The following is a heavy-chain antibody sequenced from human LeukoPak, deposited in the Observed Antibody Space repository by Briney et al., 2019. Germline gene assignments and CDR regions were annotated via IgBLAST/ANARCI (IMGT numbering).Heavy chain of an antibody. D-gene: IGHD3-9*01. CDR1: GGSISSSSYY. J-gene: IGHJ4*02. CDR3: ARQGRYYDILTGYLLRAYFDY. Sequence: PSETLSLTCTVSGGSISSSSYYWGWIRQPPGKGLEWIGSIYYSGSTYYNPSLKSRVTISVDTSKNQFSLKLSSVTAADTAVYYCARQGRYYDILTGYLLRAYFDYWGQGTLVTISS. CDR2: IYYSGST. V-gene: IGHV4-39*01.